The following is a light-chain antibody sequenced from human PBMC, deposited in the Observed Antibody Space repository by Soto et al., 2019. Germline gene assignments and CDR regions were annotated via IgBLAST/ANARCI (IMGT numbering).Light chain of an antibody. CDR3: QQHNSYPT. Sequence: DIQMTQSPSTLSASVGDRVTITCRASQSISSWLAWYQQKPGKAPKLLIYKASSLESGVPSRFSGSGSGTELTLTTSRLQNADLATYYCQQHNSYPTFGQATKVDIQ. V-gene: IGKV1-5*03. CDR2: KAS. CDR1: QSISSW. J-gene: IGKJ1*01.